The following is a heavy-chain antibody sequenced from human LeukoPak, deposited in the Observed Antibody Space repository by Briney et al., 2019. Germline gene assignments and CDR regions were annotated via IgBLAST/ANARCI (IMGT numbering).Heavy chain of an antibody. CDR1: GFTFTDYW. D-gene: IGHD2-2*01. Sequence: GGSLRLSCAASGFTFTDYWMSWVRQAPGKGLEWVSAISGSGGSTYYADSVKGRFTISRDNSKNTLYLQMNSLRAEDTAVYYCALHRAKEYLEYCSSTSCYQGGYFDYWGQGTLVTVSS. CDR3: ALHRAKEYLEYCSSTSCYQGGYFDY. CDR2: ISGSGGST. J-gene: IGHJ4*02. V-gene: IGHV3-23*01.